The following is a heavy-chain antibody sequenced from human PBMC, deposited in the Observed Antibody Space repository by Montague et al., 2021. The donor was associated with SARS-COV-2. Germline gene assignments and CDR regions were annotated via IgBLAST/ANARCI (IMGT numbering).Heavy chain of an antibody. CDR2: IFYTGST. CDR3: ARAQNICFIANCVNYFDL. D-gene: IGHD2-15*01. V-gene: IGHV4-59*01. Sequence: SETLSLTCSVSGGSTSNYYWTWIRQSPGKGLQWIGYIFYTGSTKFNPSLKSRVSMSLDTSKNHFSLRLSAVTAADTARYYCARAQNICFIANCVNYFDLWGQGTLATVSS. CDR1: GGSTSNYY. J-gene: IGHJ4*02.